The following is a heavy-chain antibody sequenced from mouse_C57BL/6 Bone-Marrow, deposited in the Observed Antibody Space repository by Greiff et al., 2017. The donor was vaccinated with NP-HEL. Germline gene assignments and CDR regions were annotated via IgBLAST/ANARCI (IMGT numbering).Heavy chain of an antibody. CDR2: IDPNSGGT. J-gene: IGHJ4*01. V-gene: IGHV1-72*01. CDR3: ARDYGMDY. Sequence: VQLQQPGAELVKPGASVKLSCKASGYTFTSYWMHWVKQRPGRGLAWIGRIDPNSGGTKYPDKFQSKATLTVDKPTSTANMQISSLTSEDSEGDYCARDYGMDYWGQGTSVTVAS. CDR1: GYTFTSYW.